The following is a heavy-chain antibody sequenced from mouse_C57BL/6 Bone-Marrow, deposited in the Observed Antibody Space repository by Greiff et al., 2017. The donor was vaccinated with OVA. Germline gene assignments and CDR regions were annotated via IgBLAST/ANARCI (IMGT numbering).Heavy chain of an antibody. Sequence: QVQLKQPGAELAKPGASVKLSCKASGYTFTSYWMHWVKQRPGQGLEWIGYINPSSGYTKYNQKFKDKATLTADKSSSTAYMQLSSLTYEDSAVYYCARRAYGSSWDWYFDVWGTGTTVTVSS. CDR3: ARRAYGSSWDWYFDV. J-gene: IGHJ1*03. CDR2: INPSSGYT. CDR1: GYTFTSYW. D-gene: IGHD1-1*01. V-gene: IGHV1-7*01.